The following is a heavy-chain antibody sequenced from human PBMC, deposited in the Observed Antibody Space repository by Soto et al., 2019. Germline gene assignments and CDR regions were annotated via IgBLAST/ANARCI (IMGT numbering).Heavy chain of an antibody. J-gene: IGHJ4*02. Sequence: EVQLVESGGDLVQPGGSLRLSCAASGFTFSYYWMTWVRQAPGKGLEWVATLDQVGSKTFYVDSVKGGFTISRDNARNSLYLQMNSLRAEDTAVYYCARENWGSYDYWGQGTLVTVSS. V-gene: IGHV3-7*03. CDR1: GFTFSYYW. CDR3: ARENWGSYDY. CDR2: LDQVGSKT. D-gene: IGHD7-27*01.